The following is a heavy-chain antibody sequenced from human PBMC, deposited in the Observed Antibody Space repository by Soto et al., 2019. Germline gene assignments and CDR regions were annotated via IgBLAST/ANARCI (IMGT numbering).Heavy chain of an antibody. CDR1: GYTFTGYY. Sequence: QVQLVQSGAEVKKPGASVKVSCKASGYTFTGYYMHWVRQAPGQGLEWMGWINPNSGGTNYAQKFQGTVTRTRDPSISTAYMELSRLRSEDTAVYYCASTRGGRISDLDPWGQGTLVTVSS. J-gene: IGHJ5*02. V-gene: IGHV1-2*02. CDR3: ASTRGGRISDLDP. CDR2: INPNSGGT. D-gene: IGHD2-15*01.